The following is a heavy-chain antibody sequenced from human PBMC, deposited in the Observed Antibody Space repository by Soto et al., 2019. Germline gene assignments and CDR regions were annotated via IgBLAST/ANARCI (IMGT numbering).Heavy chain of an antibody. V-gene: IGHV1-69*01. CDR1: GGTFSSYA. D-gene: IGHD5-18*01. CDR2: IIPIFGTA. Sequence: QVQLVQSGAEVKKPGSSVKVSCKASGGTFSSYAISWLRQAPGQGLEWMGGIIPIFGTANYAQKFQGSVTITADESTSTAYMELSSLRAEDTAGEDCARAGWIQLGNYFDYWGQGTLVTVSS. J-gene: IGHJ4*02. CDR3: ARAGWIQLGNYFDY.